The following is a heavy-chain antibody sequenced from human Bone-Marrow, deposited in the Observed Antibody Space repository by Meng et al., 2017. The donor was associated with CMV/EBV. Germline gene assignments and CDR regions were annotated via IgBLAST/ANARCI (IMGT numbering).Heavy chain of an antibody. CDR2: ISSSSSKI. Sequence: GESLKISCAASGFSFSDYSMNWVRQAPGKGLEWVLYISSSSSKIYYADSVKGRFTISRDNAKNSLYLQMNSLRAEDTAVYYCARGDLNYDFWSGYRTATFDIWGQGTMVTVSS. CDR3: ARGDLNYDFWSGYRTATFDI. J-gene: IGHJ3*02. V-gene: IGHV3-48*04. CDR1: GFSFSDYS. D-gene: IGHD3-3*01.